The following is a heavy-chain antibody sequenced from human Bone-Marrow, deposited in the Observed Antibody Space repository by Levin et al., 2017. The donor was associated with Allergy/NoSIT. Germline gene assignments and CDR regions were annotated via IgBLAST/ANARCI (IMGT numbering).Heavy chain of an antibody. CDR1: GFTFSSFG. J-gene: IGHJ2*01. CDR3: AKGGASGSHWYFHL. D-gene: IGHD3-10*01. CDR2: ISGSGANT. V-gene: IGHV3-23*01. Sequence: GESLKISCAASGFTFSSFGMTWVRQAPGKGLEWISAISGSGANTYYENSVKGRFTISRDNSKNTLDLQMNSLRAEDTALYYCAKGGASGSHWYFHLWGRGTLVTVSS.